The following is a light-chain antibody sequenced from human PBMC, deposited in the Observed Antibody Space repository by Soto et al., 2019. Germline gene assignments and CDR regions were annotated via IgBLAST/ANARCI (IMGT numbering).Light chain of an antibody. CDR3: QMYVTAPET. CDR1: QDIGKS. J-gene: IGKJ1*01. V-gene: IGKV1-27*01. CDR2: AAS. Sequence: DIQMTQSPSSLSASVGDRLTITCRASQDIGKSLAWYQQRPGKVPKPLIYAASTLHSGVPSRFSGGGSGTHFTLTISTLQPEDVATYYCQMYVTAPETFGQGTKVVIK.